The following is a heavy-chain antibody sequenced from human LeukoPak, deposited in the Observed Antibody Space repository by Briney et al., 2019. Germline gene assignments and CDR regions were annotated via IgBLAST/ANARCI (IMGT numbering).Heavy chain of an antibody. CDR3: ARGSEDIVVVVAATARGAFDI. V-gene: IGHV1-18*01. CDR1: GYTFISYG. Sequence: SVKVSCKASGYTFISYGISWVRQAPGQGLEWMGWISAYNGNTNYAQKLQGRVTMTTDTSTSTAYMELRSLRSDDTAVYYCARGSEDIVVVVAATARGAFDIWGQGTMVTVSS. J-gene: IGHJ3*02. D-gene: IGHD2-15*01. CDR2: ISAYNGNT.